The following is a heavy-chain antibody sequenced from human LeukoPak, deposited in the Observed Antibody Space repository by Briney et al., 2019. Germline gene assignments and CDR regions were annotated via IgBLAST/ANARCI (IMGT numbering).Heavy chain of an antibody. D-gene: IGHD4-17*01. V-gene: IGHV3-15*01. CDR3: TTELRTVRYYMDV. CDR1: GFTFSNAW. Sequence: PGGSLRLSCAASGFTFSNAWMSWVRQAPGKGLEWVGRIKSKTDGGTTDYAAPVKGRFTISRDASKNTLYLQMNSLKTEDTAVYYCTTELRTVRYYMDVWGKGTTVTVSS. J-gene: IGHJ6*03. CDR2: IKSKTDGGTT.